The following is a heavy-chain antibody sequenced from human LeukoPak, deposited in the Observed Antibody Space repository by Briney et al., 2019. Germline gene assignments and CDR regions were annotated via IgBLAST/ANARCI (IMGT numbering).Heavy chain of an antibody. CDR2: IYYSGST. J-gene: IGHJ3*02. D-gene: IGHD2-15*01. Sequence: SETLSLTCTVSGGSISNYYWSWIRQPPGKGLEWIGYIYYSGSTNYNPSLKSRVTISVDSSKNQFSLRLSSVTAADTAVYYCAREEGYSGNAFDIWGQGTMVTVSS. CDR3: AREEGYSGNAFDI. V-gene: IGHV4-59*01. CDR1: GGSISNYY.